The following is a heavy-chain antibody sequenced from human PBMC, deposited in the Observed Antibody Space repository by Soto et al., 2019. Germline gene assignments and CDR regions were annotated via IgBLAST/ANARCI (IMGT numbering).Heavy chain of an antibody. CDR3: AHGDMSLTD. V-gene: IGHV3-30*03. CDR2: ISSDGSNK. Sequence: QVQLVESGGGVVQPGRSLRLSCAASGFTFSSYGMHWVRQAPGKGLEWVAVISSDGSNKYYADSVKGRFTISRDNSTNTLYLQMNSLRADDRAVYYCAHGDMSLTDWGQGTLVTVSS. CDR1: GFTFSSYG. D-gene: IGHD3-10*01. J-gene: IGHJ4*02.